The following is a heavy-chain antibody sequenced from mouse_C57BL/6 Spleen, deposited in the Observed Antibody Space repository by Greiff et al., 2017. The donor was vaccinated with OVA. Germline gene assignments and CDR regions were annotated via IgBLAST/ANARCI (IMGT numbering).Heavy chain of an antibody. CDR3: ARAYY. CDR1: GYSITSGYY. V-gene: IGHV3-6*01. J-gene: IGHJ2*01. CDR2: ISYDGSN. Sequence: ESGPGLVKPSQSLSLTCSVTGYSITSGYYWNWIRQFPGNKLEWMGYISYDGSNNYNPSLKNRISITRDTSKNQFFLKLNSVTTEDTATYYCARAYYWGQGTTLTVSS.